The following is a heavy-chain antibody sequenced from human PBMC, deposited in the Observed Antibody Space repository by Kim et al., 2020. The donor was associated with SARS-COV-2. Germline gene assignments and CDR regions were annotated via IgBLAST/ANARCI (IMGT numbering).Heavy chain of an antibody. V-gene: IGHV3-74*01. Sequence: SSTRSPASVKGRFTIARDNAKNTLYLQMNRLRAEDTAVYYCARVGGGYDYWGQGTLVTVSS. D-gene: IGHD5-12*01. CDR2: SST. J-gene: IGHJ4*02. CDR3: ARVGGGYDY.